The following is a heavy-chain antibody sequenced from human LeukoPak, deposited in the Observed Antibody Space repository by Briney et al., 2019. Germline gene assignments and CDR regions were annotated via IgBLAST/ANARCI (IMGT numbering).Heavy chain of an antibody. Sequence: ASVKVSCKTSGYTFSNYYMHWVRQAPGQGLEWMELIHPTGGTTTYAQKFRGGVTMTRDTSTSTVFMELSSLRSEDTAVYYCARGGSTTIAVADTGYWGQGTLVTVSS. D-gene: IGHD6-19*01. J-gene: IGHJ4*02. CDR1: GYTFSNYY. CDR2: IHPTGGTT. V-gene: IGHV1-46*01. CDR3: ARGGSTTIAVADTGY.